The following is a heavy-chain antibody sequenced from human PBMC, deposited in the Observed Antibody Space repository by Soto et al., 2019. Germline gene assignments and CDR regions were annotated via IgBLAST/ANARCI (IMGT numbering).Heavy chain of an antibody. CDR2: IYYSGST. CDR1: GGSISSYY. Sequence: SETLSLTCTVSGGSISSYYLSWIRQPPGKGLEWIGYIYYSGSTNYNPSLKSRVTISVDTSKNQFSLKLSSVTAADTAVYYCARTPYSSSWYVSRYYYYGMDVWGQGTTVTVSS. D-gene: IGHD6-13*01. J-gene: IGHJ6*02. V-gene: IGHV4-59*01. CDR3: ARTPYSSSWYVSRYYYYGMDV.